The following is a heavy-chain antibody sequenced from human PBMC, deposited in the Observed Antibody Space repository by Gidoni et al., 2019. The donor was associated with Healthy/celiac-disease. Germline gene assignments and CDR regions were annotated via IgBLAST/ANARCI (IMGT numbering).Heavy chain of an antibody. V-gene: IGHV4-30-4*01. CDR3: ARDIYGDYDGFYYYYGMDV. Sequence: QVQLQESGPGLVKPSQTLSLTCTVSGGSISSGDYYWSWIRQPPGKGLEWIGYIYYSGSTYYNPSLKSRVTISVDTSKNQFSLKLSSVTAADTAVYYCARDIYGDYDGFYYYYGMDVWGQGTTVTVSS. D-gene: IGHD4-17*01. J-gene: IGHJ6*02. CDR1: GGSISSGDYY. CDR2: IYYSGST.